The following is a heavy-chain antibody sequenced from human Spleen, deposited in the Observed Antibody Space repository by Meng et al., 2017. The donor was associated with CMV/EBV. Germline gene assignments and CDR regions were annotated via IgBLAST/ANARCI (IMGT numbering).Heavy chain of an antibody. D-gene: IGHD6-13*01. CDR1: GFTFSSYW. CDR3: ARVERQQLVFDY. CDR2: IKQDGSEK. Sequence: GESLKISCAASGFTFSSYWMSWVRQAPGKGLEWVANIKQDGSEKYYVDSVKGRFTISRDNAKNSLYLQMNSLRAEDTAVYYCARVERQQLVFDYWGQGTLVTVSS. V-gene: IGHV3-7*03. J-gene: IGHJ4*02.